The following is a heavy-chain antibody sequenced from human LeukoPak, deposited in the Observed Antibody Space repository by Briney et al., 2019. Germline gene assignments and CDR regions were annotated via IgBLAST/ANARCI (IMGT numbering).Heavy chain of an antibody. CDR1: GFTFSTYW. V-gene: IGHV3-7*01. D-gene: IGHD3-10*02. J-gene: IGHJ6*04. Sequence: GGSLRLSCAASGFTFSTYWMSWVRQAPGKGLEWVANIQQDGSEKYYVDSVKGRFTISRDNAKNSLYLQMNSLRAEDTAVYYCAELGITMIGGVWGKGTTVTISS. CDR3: AELGITMIGGV. CDR2: IQQDGSEK.